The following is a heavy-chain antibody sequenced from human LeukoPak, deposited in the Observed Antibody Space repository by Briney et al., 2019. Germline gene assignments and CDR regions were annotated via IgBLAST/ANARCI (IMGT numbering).Heavy chain of an antibody. D-gene: IGHD1-26*01. J-gene: IGHJ4*02. CDR2: ISSSGSTI. Sequence: GSLSLSCAASGFPFSDYYMSWIRQAPGKGLEWVSYISSSGSTIYYADSVKGRFTISRDNAKNSLYLQMNSLRAEDTAVYYCAKDRAVGARSSYFDYWGQGTLVTVSS. V-gene: IGHV3-11*01. CDR1: GFPFSDYY. CDR3: AKDRAVGARSSYFDY.